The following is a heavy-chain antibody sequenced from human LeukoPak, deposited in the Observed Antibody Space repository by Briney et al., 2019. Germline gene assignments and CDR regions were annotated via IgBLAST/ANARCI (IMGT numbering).Heavy chain of an antibody. D-gene: IGHD4-23*01. CDR1: GGSISSYY. Sequence: SETLSLTCTVSGGSISSYYWSWIRQPPGKGLEWIGYIYYTGSTNYNPSLKSRVTISVDTSKNQFSLELSTVTAADTAVYYCARVGFGNTPHPIDYWGQGTLVTVSS. CDR3: ARVGFGNTPHPIDY. J-gene: IGHJ4*02. CDR2: IYYTGST. V-gene: IGHV4-59*01.